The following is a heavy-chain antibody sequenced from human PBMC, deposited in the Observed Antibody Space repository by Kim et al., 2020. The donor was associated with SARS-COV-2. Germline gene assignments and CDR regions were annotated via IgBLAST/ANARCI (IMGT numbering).Heavy chain of an antibody. V-gene: IGHV3-30*07. D-gene: IGHD2-2*01. J-gene: IGHJ4*02. CDR3: AREAAPSTSPHCLDY. Sequence: DSVKGRFTISRDNSKNTLYLQMNSLRAEDTAVYYCAREAAPSTSPHCLDYWGQGTLVTVSS.